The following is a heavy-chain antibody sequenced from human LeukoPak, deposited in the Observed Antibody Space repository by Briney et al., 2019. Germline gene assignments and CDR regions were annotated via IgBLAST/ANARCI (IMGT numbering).Heavy chain of an antibody. J-gene: IGHJ6*03. Sequence: SETLSLTCAVYGGSFSGYYWSWIRQPPGKGLEWIGEINHSGSTNYNPSLKSRVTISVDTSKNQFSLKLSSVTAADTAVYYCARHYYYGSGSHYNKRYYYHYMDVWGKGTTVTVSS. V-gene: IGHV4-34*01. CDR1: GGSFSGYY. CDR2: INHSGST. D-gene: IGHD3-10*01. CDR3: ARHYYYGSGSHYNKRYYYHYMDV.